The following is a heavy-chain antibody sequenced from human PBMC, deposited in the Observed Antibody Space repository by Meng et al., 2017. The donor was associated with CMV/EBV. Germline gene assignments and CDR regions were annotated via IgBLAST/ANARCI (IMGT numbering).Heavy chain of an antibody. CDR2: VYYSGST. D-gene: IGHD4-17*01. J-gene: IGHJ4*02. CDR3: ARHSTVIRPELDY. V-gene: IGHV4-39*01. Sequence: SETLSLTCTVSGDSISSSSYFWGWIRQSPGQGLEWIGSVYYSGSTYYKPSLNSRVTVSVDTSKNQFSLKLSSVPAADTAVYYCARHSTVIRPELDYWGQGTLVTVSS. CDR1: GDSISSSSYF.